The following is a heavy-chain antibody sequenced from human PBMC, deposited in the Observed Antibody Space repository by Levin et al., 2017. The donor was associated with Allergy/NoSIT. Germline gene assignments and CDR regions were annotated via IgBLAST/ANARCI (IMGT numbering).Heavy chain of an antibody. CDR2: IRTRANLYAT. CDR1: GFTFRASA. V-gene: IGHV3-73*01. Sequence: GESLKISCAASGFTFRASAMHWVRQASGKGLEWVGRIRTRANLYATAYAASVKGRFTISRDDSKSTAYLQMNSLKIEDTAVYYCFNSDYDFLAGSWGQGTLVTVSS. J-gene: IGHJ5*02. CDR3: FNSDYDFLAGS. D-gene: IGHD4-11*01.